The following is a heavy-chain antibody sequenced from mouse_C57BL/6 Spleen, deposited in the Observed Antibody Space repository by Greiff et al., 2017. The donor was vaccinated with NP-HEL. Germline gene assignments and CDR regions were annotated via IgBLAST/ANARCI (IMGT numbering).Heavy chain of an antibody. J-gene: IGHJ2*01. Sequence: QVQLQQSGPGLVQPSQSLSITCTVSGFSLTSYGVHWVRQSPGQGLEWLGVIWSGGSTDYNAAFISRLSISKDNSKRQVFFKRNRLQADDTAIYYCARNRITTVVFDYWGQGTTLTVSS. CDR3: ARNRITTVVFDY. D-gene: IGHD1-1*01. CDR2: IWSGGST. CDR1: GFSLTSYG. V-gene: IGHV2-2*01.